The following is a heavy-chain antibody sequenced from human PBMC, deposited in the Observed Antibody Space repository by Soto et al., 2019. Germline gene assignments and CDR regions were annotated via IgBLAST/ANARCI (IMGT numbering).Heavy chain of an antibody. J-gene: IGHJ6*02. V-gene: IGHV4-39*01. Sequence: QLQLQESGPGLVKPSETLSLTCTVSGGSISSSSYYWGWIRQPPGKGLEWIGSIYYSGSTYYNPSLKSRVTISVDTSKNQFSLKLSSVTAADTAVYYCARRTMGGDGNRDLVTAPLLVYYYYYGMDVWGQGTTVTVSS. CDR1: GGSISSSSYY. CDR3: ARRTMGGDGNRDLVTAPLLVYYYYYGMDV. D-gene: IGHD2-21*02. CDR2: IYYSGST.